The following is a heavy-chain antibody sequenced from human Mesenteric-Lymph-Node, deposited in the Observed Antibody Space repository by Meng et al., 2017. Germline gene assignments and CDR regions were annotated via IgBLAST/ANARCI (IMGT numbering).Heavy chain of an antibody. J-gene: IGHJ4*02. V-gene: IGHV3-21*01. CDR3: AEGSGSYAVAY. Sequence: EVQLVESGGGLVKPGGSLRLSCAASGFTFSSYSMNWVRQAPGKGLEWVSYISSNSYYISYADSVKGRFTISRDNAKNSVYLQMSSLRAEDTAVYYCAEGSGSYAVAYWGQGTLVTVSS. D-gene: IGHD1-26*01. CDR1: GFTFSSYS. CDR2: ISSNSYYI.